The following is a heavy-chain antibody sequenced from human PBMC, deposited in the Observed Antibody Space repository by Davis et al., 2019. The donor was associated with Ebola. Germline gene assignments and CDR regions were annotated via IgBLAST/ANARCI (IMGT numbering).Heavy chain of an antibody. Sequence: AASVKVSCKASGGTFSSYAISWVRQAPGQGLEWMGGIIPIFGTANYAQKFQGRVTITADESTSTAYMELSSLRSEDTAVYYCARLSLLRGGYGMDVWGQGTTVTVSS. V-gene: IGHV1-69*13. J-gene: IGHJ6*02. CDR1: GGTFSSYA. CDR3: ARLSLLRGGYGMDV. D-gene: IGHD3-10*01. CDR2: IIPIFGTA.